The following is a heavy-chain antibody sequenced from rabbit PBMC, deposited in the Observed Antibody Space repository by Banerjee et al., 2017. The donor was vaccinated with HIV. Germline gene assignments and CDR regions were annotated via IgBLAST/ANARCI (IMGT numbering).Heavy chain of an antibody. Sequence: QEQLEESGGDLVKPGASLTLTCTASGFSFSISYYMCWVRQAPGKGLEWIACIDTSSGNTYYASWAKGRFTISKTSSTTVTLQMTSLTAADTATYFCASNKYYQSSFNLWGPGTLVTVS. V-gene: IGHV1S45*01. J-gene: IGHJ4*01. D-gene: IGHD1-1*01. CDR2: IDTSSGNT. CDR1: GFSFSISYY. CDR3: ASNKYYQSSFNL.